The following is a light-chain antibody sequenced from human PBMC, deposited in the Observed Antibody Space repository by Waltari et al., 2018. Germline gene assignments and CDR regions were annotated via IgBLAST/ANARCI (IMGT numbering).Light chain of an antibody. CDR1: SSDVGGYHN. CDR3: SSYAGSNFVV. Sequence: QSALAQPPSASGSPGPSVTIPCTATSSDVGGYHNLSWYQQHPGKAPKLMIYEVSKRPSGVPDRFSGSKSGNTASLTVSGLQAEDEAAYYCSSYAGSNFVVFGGGTKVTVL. CDR2: EVS. J-gene: IGLJ2*01. V-gene: IGLV2-8*01.